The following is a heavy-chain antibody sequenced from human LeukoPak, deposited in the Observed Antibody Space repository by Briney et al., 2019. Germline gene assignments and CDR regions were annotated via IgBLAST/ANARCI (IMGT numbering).Heavy chain of an antibody. Sequence: PGGSLRLSCAASGFTFDDYAMHWVRQAPGKGLEWVSGISWNSGSIGYADSVKGRFTISRDNAKNSLYLQMNSLRAEDTALYYCAKDMSVEAAAILDYWGQGTLVTVSS. CDR2: ISWNSGSI. J-gene: IGHJ4*02. D-gene: IGHD6-13*01. CDR1: GFTFDDYA. V-gene: IGHV3-9*01. CDR3: AKDMSVEAAAILDY.